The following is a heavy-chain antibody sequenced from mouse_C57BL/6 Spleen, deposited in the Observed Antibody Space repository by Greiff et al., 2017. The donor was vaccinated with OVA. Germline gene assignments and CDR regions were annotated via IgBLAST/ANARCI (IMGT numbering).Heavy chain of an antibody. CDR2: IYPGDGDT. CDR1: GYAFSSYW. J-gene: IGHJ1*03. CDR3: ARKGHSNYWYVDV. D-gene: IGHD2-5*01. V-gene: IGHV1-80*01. Sequence: VQLQQSGAELVKPGASVKISCKASGYAFSSYWMNWVKQRPGKGLEWIGQIYPGDGDTNYNGKFKGKATLTADKSSSTAYMQLSSLTSEDSAVYFCARKGHSNYWYVDVWGTGTTVTVSS.